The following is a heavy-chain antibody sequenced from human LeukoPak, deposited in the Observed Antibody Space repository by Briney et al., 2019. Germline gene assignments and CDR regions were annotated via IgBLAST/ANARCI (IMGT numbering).Heavy chain of an antibody. CDR3: ANHDFWSGYPTQKSFDY. D-gene: IGHD3-3*01. CDR2: IIPIFGTA. Sequence: SVKVSCKASGGTFSSYAISWVRQAPGQGLEWMGRIIPIFGTANDAQKFQGRVTITTDESTSTAYMELSSLRSEDTAVYYCANHDFWSGYPTQKSFDYWGQGTLVTVSS. J-gene: IGHJ4*02. CDR1: GGTFSSYA. V-gene: IGHV1-69*05.